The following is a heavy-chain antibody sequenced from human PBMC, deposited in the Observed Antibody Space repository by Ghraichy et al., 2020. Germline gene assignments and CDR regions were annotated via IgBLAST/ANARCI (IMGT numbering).Heavy chain of an antibody. Sequence: DNIKQDGREKYYVDSVKGRFTISRDNDKNSLYLQMNSLKAEDTAVYYCARINWGSPNDAFDIWGQG. D-gene: IGHD7-27*01. CDR2: IKQDGREK. CDR3: ARINWGSPNDAFDI. J-gene: IGHJ3*02. V-gene: IGHV3-7*04.